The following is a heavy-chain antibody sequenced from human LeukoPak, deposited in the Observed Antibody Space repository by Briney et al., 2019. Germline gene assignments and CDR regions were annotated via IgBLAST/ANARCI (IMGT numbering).Heavy chain of an antibody. CDR2: INHSGST. CDR3: ARGRRDGYNYFEYFQH. J-gene: IGHJ1*01. Sequence: PSETLSLTCAVYGGSFSGYYWSWIRQPPGKGLEWIGEINHSGSTNYNPSLKSRVTISVDTSKNQFSLKLSSVTAADTAVYYCARGRRDGYNYFEYFQHWGQGTPVTVSS. V-gene: IGHV4-34*01. D-gene: IGHD5-24*01. CDR1: GGSFSGYY.